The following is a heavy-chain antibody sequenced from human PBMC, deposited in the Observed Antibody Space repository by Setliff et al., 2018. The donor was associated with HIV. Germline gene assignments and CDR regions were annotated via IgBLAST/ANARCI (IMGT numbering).Heavy chain of an antibody. Sequence: KPSETLSLTCTVSGGSISSGSYYWSWIRQPAGKGLEWIGHIHTSGSTKYNPSLKSRVTISADTSKNRFSLNLSSVTAAETAVYYCARVGYHGSGRYSFDYWGQGTLVTVSS. CDR3: ARVGYHGSGRYSFDY. D-gene: IGHD3-10*01. CDR2: IHTSGST. CDR1: GGSISSGSYY. V-gene: IGHV4-61*09. J-gene: IGHJ4*02.